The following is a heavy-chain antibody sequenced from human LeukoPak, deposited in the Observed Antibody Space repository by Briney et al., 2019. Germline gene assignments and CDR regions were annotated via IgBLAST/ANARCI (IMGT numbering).Heavy chain of an antibody. Sequence: SETLSLTCTVSGGSISSYYWSWIRQPAGKGLEWIGRIYTSGSTNCNPSLKSRVTMSVDTSKNQFSLKLSSVTAADTAVYYCARGRALYNGRDWFDPWGQGTLVTVSS. D-gene: IGHD1-1*01. CDR1: GGSISSYY. CDR3: ARGRALYNGRDWFDP. V-gene: IGHV4-4*07. J-gene: IGHJ5*02. CDR2: IYTSGST.